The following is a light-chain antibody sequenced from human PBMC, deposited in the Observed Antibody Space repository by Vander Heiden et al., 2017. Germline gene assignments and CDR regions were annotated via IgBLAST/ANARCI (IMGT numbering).Light chain of an antibody. CDR2: DAS. V-gene: IGKV3-15*01. J-gene: IGKJ3*01. Sequence: EVVMTQFPATLSVSPGETVSLSRRASQSISSSLAWYQHKPGQAPRLLIFDASTRAAGIPARFSGSGSGTEFTLTITSLQSEDSAIYFCQQFSSWPPFTFGPGTKVNIK. CDR1: QSISSS. CDR3: QQFSSWPPFT.